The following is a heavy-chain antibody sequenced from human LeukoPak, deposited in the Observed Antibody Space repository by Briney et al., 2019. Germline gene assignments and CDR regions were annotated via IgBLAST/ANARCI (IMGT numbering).Heavy chain of an antibody. CDR3: ARDRRSVTRCLYGPDY. J-gene: IGHJ4*02. D-gene: IGHD2-2*01. Sequence: PSETLSLTCAVSGYSISSGYSWGWIRQPPGKGLEWIGNIYHSGSSYYNPSLKSRVTMSVDMSKNQFSLKLSSVTAADTAVYYCARDRRSVTRCLYGPDYWGQGTLVTVSS. CDR1: GYSISSGYS. CDR2: IYHSGSS. V-gene: IGHV4-38-2*02.